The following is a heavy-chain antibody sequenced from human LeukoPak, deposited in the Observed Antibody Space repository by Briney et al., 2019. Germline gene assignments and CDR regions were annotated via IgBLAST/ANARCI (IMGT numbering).Heavy chain of an antibody. V-gene: IGHV4-38-2*02. J-gene: IGHJ4*02. D-gene: IGHD3-16*01. CDR2: IYHSRST. CDR1: GYSISSGFY. CDR3: ARVGEPSRTFFDY. Sequence: SETLSLTCTDSGYSISSGFYWGWIRQPPGKGLECIGSIYHSRSTYYNPSLKSRVTISVDTSKNQFSLNLSSLTAADTAMYYLARVGEPSRTFFDYWGRGTLVTVSS.